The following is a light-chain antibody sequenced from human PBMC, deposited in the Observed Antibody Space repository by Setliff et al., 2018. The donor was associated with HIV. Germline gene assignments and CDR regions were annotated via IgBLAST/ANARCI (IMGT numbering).Light chain of an antibody. Sequence: EIVLTQSPGTLSLSPGERATLSCRASQSVTGRYLAWYQQKPGQAPRLLIYGASSRATGIPDRFSGSGSGTDFTLTISRLEPEDFAVYYCQQSGSSPLTFGGGTKVDIK. CDR1: QSVTGRY. J-gene: IGKJ4*01. V-gene: IGKV3-20*01. CDR2: GAS. CDR3: QQSGSSPLT.